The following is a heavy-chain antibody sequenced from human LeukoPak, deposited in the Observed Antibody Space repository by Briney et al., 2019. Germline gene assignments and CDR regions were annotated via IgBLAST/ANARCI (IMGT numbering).Heavy chain of an antibody. CDR2: INPNSGGT. CDR1: GYTFTGYY. J-gene: IGHJ6*03. V-gene: IGHV1-2*02. D-gene: IGHD2-2*01. Sequence: ASVKVSCKASGYTFTGYYMHWVRQAPGQGLEWMGWINPNSGGTNYAQKFQGRVTMTRDTSISTAYMELSRLRSDDTAVYYCARALGYCSSTSCYAGYYYYYMDVWGKGTTATVSS. CDR3: ARALGYCSSTSCYAGYYYYYMDV.